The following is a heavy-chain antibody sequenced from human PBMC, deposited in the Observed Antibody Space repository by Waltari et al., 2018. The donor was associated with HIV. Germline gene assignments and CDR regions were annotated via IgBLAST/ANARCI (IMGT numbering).Heavy chain of an antibody. J-gene: IGHJ6*02. CDR1: GFTVSSHY. D-gene: IGHD3-22*01. V-gene: IGHV3-53*01. Sequence: EVQLVESGGGLIQPGGSLRLSCAASGFTVSSHYMSWVRQAPGKGLEWVSVIYSSGKTYYADSVKGRFTISRDNSKNTLYLQMNRLRVEDTAVYYCDMYYYDSSGYSAAVWGQGPRSPSP. CDR2: IYSSGKT. CDR3: DMYYYDSSGYSAAV.